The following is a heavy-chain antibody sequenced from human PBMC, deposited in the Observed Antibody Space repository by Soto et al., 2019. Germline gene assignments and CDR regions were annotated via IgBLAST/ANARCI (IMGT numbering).Heavy chain of an antibody. CDR3: ARDRGSYRSSFDY. V-gene: IGHV1-2*04. D-gene: IGHD3-16*02. CDR2: INPNSGGT. Sequence: QVQLVQSGAEVKKPGASVKVSCEASGYTFTGYYMHWVRQAPGQGLEWMGWINPNSGGTNYAQKFQGWVTMTRDTSISTAYMELSRLRSDDTAVYYCARDRGSYRSSFDYWGQGTLVTVSS. J-gene: IGHJ4*02. CDR1: GYTFTGYY.